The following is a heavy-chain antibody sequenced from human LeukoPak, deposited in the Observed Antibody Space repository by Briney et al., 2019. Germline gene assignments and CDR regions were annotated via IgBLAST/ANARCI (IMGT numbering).Heavy chain of an antibody. V-gene: IGHV3-30*04. Sequence: GSLRLSCAASGFTFSTYAIHWVRQAPGKGLEWVAVISYDGSNKYYADSVKGRFTISRDNSKNTLYLQMNSLRAEDTAVYYCARRTGGFDYWGQGTLVTVSS. CDR1: GFTFSTYA. J-gene: IGHJ4*02. D-gene: IGHD3-16*01. CDR2: ISYDGSNK. CDR3: ARRTGGFDY.